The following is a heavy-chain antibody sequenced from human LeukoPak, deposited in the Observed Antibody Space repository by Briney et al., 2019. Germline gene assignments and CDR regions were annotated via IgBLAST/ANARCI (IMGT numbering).Heavy chain of an antibody. CDR1: GGSFSGCY. J-gene: IGHJ6*03. CDR3: ARRSKSTGYYPPSYYYYMDV. CDR2: INHSGST. D-gene: IGHD3-9*01. Sequence: SETLSLTCAVYGGSFSGCYSSWIRQPPGKGLEWIGEINHSGSTNYNPSVKSRVTISVDTSKNQFSLKLSSVTAADTAVYYCARRSKSTGYYPPSYYYYMDVWGKGTTVTISS. V-gene: IGHV4-34*01.